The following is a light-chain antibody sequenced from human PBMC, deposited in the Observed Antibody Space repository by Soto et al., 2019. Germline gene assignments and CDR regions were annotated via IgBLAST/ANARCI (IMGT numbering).Light chain of an antibody. J-gene: IGKJ2*01. V-gene: IGKV3D-20*01. CDR3: QQYSNLPPNT. Sequence: ETVLTHSPATLSLSPGDRATLSCGASQRINDNYLAWYQQKPGLAPRLLIYDASTRAPGIPDRFSGSGSGADFTLTISRLEPEDFAVYYCQQYSNLPPNTFGQGTKLEIK. CDR2: DAS. CDR1: QRINDNY.